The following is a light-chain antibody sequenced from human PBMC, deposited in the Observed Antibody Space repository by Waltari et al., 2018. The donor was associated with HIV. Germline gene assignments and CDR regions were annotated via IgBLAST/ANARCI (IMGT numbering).Light chain of an antibody. CDR3: AVWDDKLGAWL. J-gene: IGLJ3*02. V-gene: IGLV1-47*01. CDR2: RND. Sequence: QSVLSQPPSAPGTPGQRVTISCSGGLSNIGSNYVYWYQQFSGMAPKLVIFRNDQRPPEVHDRFTGSKSGTSASLIITGLQSEDGSDYYCAVWDDKLGAWLFGGGTRVTV. CDR1: LSNIGSNY.